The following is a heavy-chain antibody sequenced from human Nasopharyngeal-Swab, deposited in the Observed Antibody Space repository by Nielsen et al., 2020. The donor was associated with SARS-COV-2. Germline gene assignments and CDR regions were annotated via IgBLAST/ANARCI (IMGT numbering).Heavy chain of an antibody. CDR1: GYTFTSYY. Sequence: ASVQVSCKASGYTFTSYYMHCVRQAPGQGLEWMGIINPSGGSTSYAQKFQGRVTMTRDTSTSSVYMELSSLRSADTAVYYCARDLPEHDIWGQGTMVTVSS. J-gene: IGHJ3*02. CDR2: INPSGGST. V-gene: IGHV1-46*01. CDR3: ARDLPEHDI.